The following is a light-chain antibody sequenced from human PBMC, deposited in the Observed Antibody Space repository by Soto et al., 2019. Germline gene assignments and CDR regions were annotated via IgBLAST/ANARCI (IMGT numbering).Light chain of an antibody. Sequence: EVVXTXSPAXXXXXXGERATLSCRASQSVSSNLAWYQQKPGQAPRLLIYRASTRATGVPARFSGSGSGTDFTLTISSLQSEDFAVYYCQHYNNWPPWTFGQGTKVEIK. CDR3: QHYNNWPPWT. CDR2: RAS. V-gene: IGKV3-15*01. J-gene: IGKJ1*01. CDR1: QSVSSN.